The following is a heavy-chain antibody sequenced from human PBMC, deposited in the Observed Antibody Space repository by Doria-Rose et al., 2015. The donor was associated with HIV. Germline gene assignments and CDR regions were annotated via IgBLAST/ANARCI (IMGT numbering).Heavy chain of an antibody. D-gene: IGHD1-1*01. Sequence: FTFPSYYVHWVRQDPVQGLELMVIINPSDSTTSYAQKFQGRVTLTRDTSTSTVYMELSSLRSGDSAVCYCARAVRNGWNELEDYGGR. J-gene: IGHJ2*01. CDR3: ARAVRNGWNELEDY. CDR1: FTFPSYY. V-gene: IGHV1-46*01. CDR2: INPSDSTT.